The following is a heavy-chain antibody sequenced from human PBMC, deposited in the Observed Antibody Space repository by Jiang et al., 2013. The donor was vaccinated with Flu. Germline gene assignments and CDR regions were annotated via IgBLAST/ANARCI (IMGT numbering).Heavy chain of an antibody. CDR3: AKVWYGGDGYMGDAFDI. CDR2: ISWNSGSI. D-gene: IGHD5-24*01. V-gene: IGHV3-9*01. CDR1: GFTFDDYA. J-gene: IGHJ3*02. Sequence: VQLVESGGGLVQPGRSLRLSCAASGFTFDDYAMHWVRQAPGKGLEWVSGISWNSGSIGYADSVKGRFTISRDNAKNSLYLQMNSLRAEDTALYYCAKVWYGGDGYMGDAFDIWGQGT.